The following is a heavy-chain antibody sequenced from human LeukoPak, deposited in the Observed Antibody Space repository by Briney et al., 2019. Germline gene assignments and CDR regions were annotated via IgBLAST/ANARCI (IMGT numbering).Heavy chain of an antibody. CDR2: IYPGDSDT. J-gene: IGHJ4*02. CDR3: ARQVDILTGYYSLDY. CDR1: GYSFTSYW. Sequence: GASLKISCKGSGYSFTSYWIGWVRQMPGKGLEWMGIIYPGDSDTRYSPSFQGQVTISADKSISTAYLQWSSLKASDTAMYYCARQVDILTGYYSLDYWGQGTLVTVSA. D-gene: IGHD3-9*01. V-gene: IGHV5-51*01.